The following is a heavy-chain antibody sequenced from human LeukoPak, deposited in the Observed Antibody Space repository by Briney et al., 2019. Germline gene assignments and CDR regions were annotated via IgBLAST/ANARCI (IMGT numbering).Heavy chain of an antibody. CDR2: IYHSGST. CDR1: GYSISNDYY. Sequence: SETLSLTCAVSGYSISNDYYWGWVRQPPGKGLERIGNIYHSGSTYKNPSLKSRLTMSLDTSKNQFSLKLISVTAADTAMYYCARLSGAPVRHPIYHFDYWGQGTLVTVSS. CDR3: ARLSGAPVRHPIYHFDY. J-gene: IGHJ4*02. V-gene: IGHV4-38-2*01. D-gene: IGHD2-2*02.